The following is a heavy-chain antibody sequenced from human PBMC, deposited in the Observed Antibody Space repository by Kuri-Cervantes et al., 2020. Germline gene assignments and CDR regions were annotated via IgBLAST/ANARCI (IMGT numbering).Heavy chain of an antibody. D-gene: IGHD5-12*01. Sequence: GGSLRLSCAASGFTFSSYWMHWVRQAPGKGLVWVSRITGDGSGTTYADSVKGRFTISRDNAKNSLFLQMNSLRAEDTAVYFCAKPTREPDSWGQGTLVTVSS. CDR1: GFTFSSYW. CDR2: ITGDGSGT. CDR3: AKPTREPDS. V-gene: IGHV3-74*01. J-gene: IGHJ4*02.